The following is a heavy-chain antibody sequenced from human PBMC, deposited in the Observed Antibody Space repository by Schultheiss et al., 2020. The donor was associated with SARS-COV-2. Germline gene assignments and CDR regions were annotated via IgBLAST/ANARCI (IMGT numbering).Heavy chain of an antibody. V-gene: IGHV4-4*07. Sequence: SETMSLTCTVSGASISGYYWSWIRQPPGKGLEWIGRIYTSGSTNYNPSLKSRVTMSVDTSKNQFSLKLSSVTAADTAVYYCARLGLGEFVLAVNAFDIWGQGTMVTVSS. CDR3: ARLGLGEFVLAVNAFDI. D-gene: IGHD3-16*01. CDR1: GASISGYY. J-gene: IGHJ3*02. CDR2: IYTSGST.